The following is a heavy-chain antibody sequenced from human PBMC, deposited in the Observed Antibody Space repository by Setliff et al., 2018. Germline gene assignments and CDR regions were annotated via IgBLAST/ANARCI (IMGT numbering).Heavy chain of an antibody. CDR3: ARDNYYDSTQDAFDI. J-gene: IGHJ3*02. V-gene: IGHV3-21*06. CDR1: GFTFRSYS. CDR2: ISSSGSYT. D-gene: IGHD3-22*01. Sequence: PGESLKISCAASGFTFRSYSMTWVRQAPGKGLEWVSGISSSGSYTYYAASVKGRFTISRDNANNSLFLQMDTLRPEDTAVYYCARDNYYDSTQDAFDIWGQGTMVTVSS.